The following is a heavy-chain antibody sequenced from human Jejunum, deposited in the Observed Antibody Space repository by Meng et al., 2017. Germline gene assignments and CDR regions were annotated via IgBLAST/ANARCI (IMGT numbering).Heavy chain of an antibody. V-gene: IGHV4-4*02. Sequence: QVRRQESGPGLAKPSGTLSLTCTVSGVSTTAPFYWTWICQAPGKGREWMGEVWPSGATYYNPSLSSRITISIDTSNNQFSLEVAFLTAADTAVYYCARAIRERYFDSWGQGTLVTVSS. D-gene: IGHD1-14*01. J-gene: IGHJ4*02. CDR3: ARAIRERYFDS. CDR1: GVSTTAPFY. CDR2: VWPSGAT.